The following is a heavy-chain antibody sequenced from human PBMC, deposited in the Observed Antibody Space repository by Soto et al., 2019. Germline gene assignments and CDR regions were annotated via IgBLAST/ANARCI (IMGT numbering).Heavy chain of an antibody. Sequence: PGESLKISCQGSGDTFSSYWIGWVRQMPGKGLEWMGIIYPGDSDTRYSPTFQGQVTISADKSISTAYLQWSSLKASDTAMYYCARLNPHYDILTCYHTSSDYYVMDVWGQGTTVTVSS. D-gene: IGHD3-9*01. J-gene: IGHJ6*02. V-gene: IGHV5-51*01. CDR1: GDTFSSYW. CDR3: ARLNPHYDILTCYHTSSDYYVMDV. CDR2: IYPGDSDT.